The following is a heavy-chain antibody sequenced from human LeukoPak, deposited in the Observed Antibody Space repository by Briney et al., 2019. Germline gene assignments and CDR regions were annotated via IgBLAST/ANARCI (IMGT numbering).Heavy chain of an antibody. J-gene: IGHJ5*02. CDR3: ARGVGYYDFWSGYSPDNWFDP. Sequence: SETLSLTCTVSGGSISSGGYYWSWIRQHPGKGLEWIGYIYYSGSTNYNPSLKSRVTISVDTSKNQFSLKLSSVTAADTAVYYCARGVGYYDFWSGYSPDNWFDPWGQGTLVTVSS. CDR2: IYYSGST. V-gene: IGHV4-61*08. D-gene: IGHD3-3*01. CDR1: GGSISSGGYY.